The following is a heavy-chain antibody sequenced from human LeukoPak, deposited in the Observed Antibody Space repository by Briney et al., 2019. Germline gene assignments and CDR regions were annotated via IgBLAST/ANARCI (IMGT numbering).Heavy chain of an antibody. Sequence: PGGSLRLSCAASGFTFSSYAMSWVRQAPGKGLEWVSAISGSGGSTYYADSVKGRFTISRDDSKNTLYLQMNSLRAEDTAVYYCAKDGELGIRAYFDYWGQGTLVTVSS. D-gene: IGHD1-26*01. CDR2: ISGSGGST. CDR3: AKDGELGIRAYFDY. J-gene: IGHJ4*02. CDR1: GFTFSSYA. V-gene: IGHV3-23*01.